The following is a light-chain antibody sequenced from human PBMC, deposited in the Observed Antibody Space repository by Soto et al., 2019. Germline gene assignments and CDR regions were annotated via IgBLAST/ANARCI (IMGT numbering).Light chain of an antibody. CDR1: QSISSY. J-gene: IGKJ4*01. CDR3: QQSYSAPLT. V-gene: IGKV1-39*01. Sequence: DIQMTQSPSSLSASVGDRVTITCRASQSISSYLNWYQQKPGKAPNLLIYTTSSLQSGDPSRFSGSGSGTDITLTISSLQPEDFTTYYCQQSYSAPLTFGGGTKVEI. CDR2: TTS.